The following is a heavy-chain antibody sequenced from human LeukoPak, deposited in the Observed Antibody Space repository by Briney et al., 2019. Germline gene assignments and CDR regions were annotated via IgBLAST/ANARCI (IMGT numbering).Heavy chain of an antibody. V-gene: IGHV3-30*04. J-gene: IGHJ4*02. D-gene: IGHD6-19*01. Sequence: PGGSLRLSCAASGFTFSTYAMHWVRQAPGKGLEWVAVISYNGRNEYYADSVKGRFTISRGNSKNTLYLQMNSLRAEDTAVYYCARDRFRSSGWYWYSDYWGQGTLVTVSS. CDR1: GFTFSTYA. CDR2: ISYNGRNE. CDR3: ARDRFRSSGWYWYSDY.